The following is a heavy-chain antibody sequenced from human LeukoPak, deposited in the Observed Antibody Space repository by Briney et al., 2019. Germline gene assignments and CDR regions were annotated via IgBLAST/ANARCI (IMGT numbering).Heavy chain of an antibody. J-gene: IGHJ4*02. Sequence: GGSLRLSCAASGFTFSSYDMHWVRQATGKGLEWVSAIGTAGDTYYPGSVKGRFTISRENAKNSLYLQMNSLRAGDTAVYYCARGGRYGDYDYWGQGTLVTVSS. CDR2: IGTAGDT. D-gene: IGHD4-17*01. CDR1: GFTFSSYD. V-gene: IGHV3-13*01. CDR3: ARGGRYGDYDY.